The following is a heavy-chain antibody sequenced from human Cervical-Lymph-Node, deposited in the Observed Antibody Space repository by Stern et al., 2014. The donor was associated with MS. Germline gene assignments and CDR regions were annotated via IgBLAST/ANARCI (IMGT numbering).Heavy chain of an antibody. CDR1: GFTFEDYG. CDR3: ARAFCTGGVCYSFPFYGMDV. J-gene: IGHJ6*02. CDR2: INWNGGST. Sequence: EVQLVQSGGGVVRPGRSLRLSCAASGFTFEDYGMSWVRQGPGKGLEWVAAINWNGGSTVYAGSVQGRFTISRDNAKNSLYLQMNSLRAEDMALYHCARAFCTGGVCYSFPFYGMDVWGQGTTVTVSS. V-gene: IGHV3-20*01. D-gene: IGHD2-8*02.